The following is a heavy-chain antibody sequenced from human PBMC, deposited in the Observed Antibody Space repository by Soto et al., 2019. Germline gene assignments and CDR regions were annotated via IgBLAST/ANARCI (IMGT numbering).Heavy chain of an antibody. D-gene: IGHD4-17*01. J-gene: IGHJ4*02. CDR1: GGSISSGGYY. Sequence: SETLSLTCTVSGGSISSGGYYWSWIRQHPGKGLEWIGSIYYSGSTYYNPSLKSRVTISVDTSKNQFSLKLSSVTAADTAVYYCARRNDDYGDQRDYWGQGTLVTVSS. CDR2: IYYSGST. V-gene: IGHV4-39*01. CDR3: ARRNDDYGDQRDY.